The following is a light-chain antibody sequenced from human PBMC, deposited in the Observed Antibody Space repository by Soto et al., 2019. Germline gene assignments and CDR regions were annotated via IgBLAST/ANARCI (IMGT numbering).Light chain of an antibody. CDR3: CSYAGSYPYV. V-gene: IGLV2-11*01. CDR1: ISDVGGYNY. Sequence: QSALTQPRSVSGSPGQSVTISCTGTISDVGGYNYVSWYQQHPPKAPKLMIYDVSKRPSGVPDRFSGSKSGNTASLTISGHQTEDEADYYCCSYAGSYPYVFGTGTKLTVL. J-gene: IGLJ1*01. CDR2: DVS.